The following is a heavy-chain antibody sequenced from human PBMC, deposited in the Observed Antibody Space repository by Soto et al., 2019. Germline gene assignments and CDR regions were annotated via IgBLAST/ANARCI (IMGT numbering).Heavy chain of an antibody. CDR2: TYYRSKWDY. Sequence: PSQTLSLTCAISGESVSTNSATWDWIRQSPSRGLEWLGRTYYRSKWDYDYTASVKGRITINPDTSNNQLSLHLDSLTPDDTAVYYCARLIGNSWLDSWGQGTLVTVSS. CDR1: GESVSTNSAT. CDR3: ARLIGNSWLDS. V-gene: IGHV6-1*01. J-gene: IGHJ5*01. D-gene: IGHD2-8*01.